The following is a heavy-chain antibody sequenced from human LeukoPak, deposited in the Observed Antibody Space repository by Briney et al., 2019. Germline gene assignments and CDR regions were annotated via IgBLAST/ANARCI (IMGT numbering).Heavy chain of an antibody. J-gene: IGHJ4*02. CDR1: GFTFSSYC. CDR2: IKQDGSEK. Sequence: GGSLRLSCAASGFTFSSYCMSWVRQAPGKGLEWVANIKQDGSEKYYVDSVKGRFTISRDNAKNSLYLQMNSLRDEDTAVYYCAKRRDYFDYWGQGTLVTVSS. V-gene: IGHV3-7*03. CDR3: AKRRDYFDY.